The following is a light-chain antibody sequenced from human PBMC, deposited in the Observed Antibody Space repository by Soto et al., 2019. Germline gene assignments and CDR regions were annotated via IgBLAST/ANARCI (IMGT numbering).Light chain of an antibody. V-gene: IGLV2-11*01. Sequence: QSALTQPRSVSGSPGPSVTISCSGTSRDVGGYNYVSWYQQHPGKAPKFMIYDVSKRPSGVPDRFSGSKSGNTASLTISGLQAEDEADYYCCSYAGSNTLVFGGGTKLTVL. CDR3: CSYAGSNTLV. CDR2: DVS. CDR1: SRDVGGYNY. J-gene: IGLJ3*02.